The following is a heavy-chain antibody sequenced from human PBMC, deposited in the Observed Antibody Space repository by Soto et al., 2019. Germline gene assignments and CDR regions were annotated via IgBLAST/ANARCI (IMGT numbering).Heavy chain of an antibody. V-gene: IGHV3-74*03. Sequence: EGQLVESGGGLVQPGGSLRLSCTASGFTFSSYGMNWVRQAPGKGLDWVSLINPDGGTTTYAESVKGRFTIFRDNAKNTVYLQMTSLRVEDTAVYYCARDLRGSPDYWGQGTLVTVSS. D-gene: IGHD1-26*01. CDR3: ARDLRGSPDY. CDR1: GFTFSSYG. CDR2: INPDGGTT. J-gene: IGHJ4*02.